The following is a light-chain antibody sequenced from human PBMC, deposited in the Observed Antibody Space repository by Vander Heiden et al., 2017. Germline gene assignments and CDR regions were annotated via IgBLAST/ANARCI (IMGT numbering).Light chain of an antibody. CDR2: DAS. J-gene: IGKJ4*01. CDR1: QSVGSY. CDR3: QQRSDWPLT. Sequence: IVLTQSPATLSLSPGARVTLSCRASQSVGSYLGWYQQKPGQFPRLLMYDASNRATGIPGRFSGSGSGTDFTLTISSLEPEDFAVYYCQQRSDWPLTFGGGTKVEIK. V-gene: IGKV3-11*01.